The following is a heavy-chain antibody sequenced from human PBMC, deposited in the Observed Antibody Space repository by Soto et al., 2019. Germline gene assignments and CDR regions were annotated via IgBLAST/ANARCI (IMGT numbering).Heavy chain of an antibody. CDR2: IIPILGIA. V-gene: IGHV1-69*08. CDR3: ARDRDIVVVPAAIFAGLGV. Sequence: QVQLVQSGAEVKQPGSSVKVSCKASGGTFSSYTISWVRQAPGQGLEWMGRIIPILGIANYAQKFQGRVTITADKSTSTAYMELSSLRSEDTAVYYCARDRDIVVVPAAIFAGLGVWGKGTTVTVSS. J-gene: IGHJ6*04. D-gene: IGHD2-2*01. CDR1: GGTFSSYT.